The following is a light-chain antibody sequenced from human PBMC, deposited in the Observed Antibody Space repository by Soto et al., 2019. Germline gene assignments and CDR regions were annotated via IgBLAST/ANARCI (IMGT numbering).Light chain of an antibody. V-gene: IGLV2-14*01. J-gene: IGLJ1*01. CDR3: SAYTTTSTLI. CDR1: SSDVGGYDY. Sequence: QSALTQPASVSGSPGQSVTLSCTGTSSDVGGYDYVSWYQQHPGTAPKLMLYEVNNRPSGVSNRFSGSKSGNTASLIISGLQTEDEADYYCSAYTTTSTLIFGPGTKLTVL. CDR2: EVN.